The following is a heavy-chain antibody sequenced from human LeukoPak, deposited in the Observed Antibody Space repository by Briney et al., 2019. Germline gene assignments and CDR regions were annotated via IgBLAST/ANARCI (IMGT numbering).Heavy chain of an antibody. CDR3: AVVPAATRDLENWFDP. CDR2: FDPEDGET. CDR1: GYTLTELS. J-gene: IGHJ5*02. V-gene: IGHV1-24*01. Sequence: ASVKVSCKVSGYTLTELSMHWVRQAPGKGLEWMGGFDPEDGETIYAQKFQGRVTMTEDTSTDTAYMELSSLRSEDTAVCYCAVVPAATRDLENWFDPWGQGTLVTVSS. D-gene: IGHD2-2*01.